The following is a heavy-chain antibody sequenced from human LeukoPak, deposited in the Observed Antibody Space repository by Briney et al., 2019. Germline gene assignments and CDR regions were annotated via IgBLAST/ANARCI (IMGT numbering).Heavy chain of an antibody. CDR2: IYYSGST. Sequence: SETLSLTCTVSGGSISSGDYYWSWIRQPPGKGLEWIGYIYYSGSTYYNPSLKSRVTISIDTSKNQFSLKLSSVTAADTAVYCCARGGYYDSSGYSVFDYWGQGTLVTVSS. CDR3: ARGGYYDSSGYSVFDY. D-gene: IGHD3-22*01. V-gene: IGHV4-30-4*01. CDR1: GGSISSGDYY. J-gene: IGHJ4*02.